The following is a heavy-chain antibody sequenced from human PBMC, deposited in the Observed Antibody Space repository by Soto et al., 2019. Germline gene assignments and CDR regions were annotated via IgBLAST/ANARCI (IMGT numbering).Heavy chain of an antibody. CDR2: IIPILGIA. CDR3: ASLMSSGYYYGMDV. V-gene: IGHV1-69*02. D-gene: IGHD3-10*01. Sequence: QVQLVQSGAEVKKPGSSVKVSCKASGGTFSSYTISWVRQAPGQGLEWMGRIIPILGIANYAQKFQGRVTIAAEKPTSTAYMELSSLRSEDTAVYYCASLMSSGYYYGMDVWGQGTTVTVSS. J-gene: IGHJ6*01. CDR1: GGTFSSYT.